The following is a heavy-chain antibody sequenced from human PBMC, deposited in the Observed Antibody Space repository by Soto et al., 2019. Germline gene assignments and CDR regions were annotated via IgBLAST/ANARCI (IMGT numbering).Heavy chain of an antibody. Sequence: GASVKVSCKASGYTFTSYAMHWVRQAPGQRLEWMGWINAGNGNTKYSQKFQGRVTITRDTSASTAYMELSSLRSEDTAVYYCARERDSSGWERNFDYWGQGTLVTVSS. D-gene: IGHD6-19*01. CDR1: GYTFTSYA. J-gene: IGHJ4*02. CDR3: ARERDSSGWERNFDY. CDR2: INAGNGNT. V-gene: IGHV1-3*01.